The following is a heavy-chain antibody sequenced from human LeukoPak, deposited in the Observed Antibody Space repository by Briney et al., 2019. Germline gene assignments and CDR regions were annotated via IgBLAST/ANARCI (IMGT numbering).Heavy chain of an antibody. CDR2: IYYSGST. J-gene: IGHJ4*02. V-gene: IGHV4-39*01. Sequence: SETLSLTCIVSGGSISSSSSYWGWIRQPPGKGLEWIGSIYYSGSTYYNPSLKSRVTISVDTSKNQFSLKLSSVTAADTAVYYCAVNLQTRDYWGQGTLSPSPQ. D-gene: IGHD5-24*01. CDR3: AVNLQTRDY. CDR1: GGSISSSSSY.